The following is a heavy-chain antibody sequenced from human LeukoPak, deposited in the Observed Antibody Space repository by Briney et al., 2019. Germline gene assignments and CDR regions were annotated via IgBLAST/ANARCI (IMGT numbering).Heavy chain of an antibody. D-gene: IGHD6-13*01. CDR2: ISGGGGST. CDR1: GFPFSVYA. Sequence: GGSLRLSCAASGFPFSVYAMSWVRQAPGKGLEWVSGISGGGGSTNYADSVKGRFTVSRDNSKSTLYLQMNSLRAGDTAVYYCAKVLKGSWYYFDYWGQGTLVTVSS. CDR3: AKVLKGSWYYFDY. V-gene: IGHV3-23*01. J-gene: IGHJ4*02.